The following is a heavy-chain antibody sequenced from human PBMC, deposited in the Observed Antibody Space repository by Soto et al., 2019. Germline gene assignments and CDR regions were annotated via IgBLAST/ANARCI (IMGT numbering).Heavy chain of an antibody. V-gene: IGHV4-34*01. CDR2: INHSGST. CDR3: ARAGMVYATTINWFDP. D-gene: IGHD2-8*01. J-gene: IGHJ5*02. CDR1: GGSFSGYY. Sequence: QVQLQQWGAGLLKPSETLSLTRAVYGGSFSGYYWSWIRQPPGKGLEWIGEINHSGSTNYNPSLKSRVTMSVDTSKNLFALRLSSVTAADTAVYYCARAGMVYATTINWFDPWGQGTLVTVFS.